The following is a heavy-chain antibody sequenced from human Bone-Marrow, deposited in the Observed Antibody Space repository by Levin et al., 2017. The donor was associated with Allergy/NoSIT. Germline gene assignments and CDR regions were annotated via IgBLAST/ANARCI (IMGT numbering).Heavy chain of an antibody. Sequence: GGSLRLSCAASGFTFSSYSMNWVRQAPGKGLEWVSSISRSGNYIYYADSMKGRFTISRDNAKNSLYLQMNSLRAEDTAIYYCARDVDSSTSCYVYWGQGTLVTVSS. CDR3: ARDVDSSTSCYVY. J-gene: IGHJ4*02. V-gene: IGHV3-21*01. CDR1: GFTFSSYS. D-gene: IGHD2-2*01. CDR2: ISRSGNYI.